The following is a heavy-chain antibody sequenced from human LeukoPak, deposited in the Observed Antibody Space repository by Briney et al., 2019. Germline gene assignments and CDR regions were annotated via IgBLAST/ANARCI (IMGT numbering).Heavy chain of an antibody. CDR1: GFTLSSYE. V-gene: IGHV3-48*03. CDR2: ISSSGSTI. D-gene: IGHD2-15*01. Sequence: PGGSLRLSCAASGFTLSSYEMNWVRQAPGKGLEWVSYISSSGSTIYYADSVKGRFTISRDNAKNSLYLQMNSLRAEDTAVYYCARDRLCSGGSCYHEGFYFDYWGQGTLVTVSS. CDR3: ARDRLCSGGSCYHEGFYFDY. J-gene: IGHJ4*02.